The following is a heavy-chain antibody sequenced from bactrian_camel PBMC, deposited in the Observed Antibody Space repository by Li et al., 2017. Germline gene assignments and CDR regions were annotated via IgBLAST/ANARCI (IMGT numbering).Heavy chain of an antibody. D-gene: IGHD3*01. V-gene: IGHV3S55*01. CDR1: RDARSGDC. CDR3: AAQDRPGAWFNEYIY. J-gene: IGHJ4*01. Sequence: QLVESGGDSVQAGGSLRLSCATSRDARSGDCMGWFRQAPGKEREAVATIDTDDSTAYRNSVRGRFAIAQNVANNTLYLQMNSLKPEDSAMYYCAAQDRPGAWFNEYIYWGQGTQVTVS. CDR2: IDTDDST.